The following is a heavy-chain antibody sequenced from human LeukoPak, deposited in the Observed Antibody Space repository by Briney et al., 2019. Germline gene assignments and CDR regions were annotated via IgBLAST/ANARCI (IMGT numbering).Heavy chain of an antibody. CDR1: GGSISSGGYY. V-gene: IGHV4-31*03. J-gene: IGHJ4*02. CDR3: ARHRVSSSWSFFDY. Sequence: SGPGLVKPSQTLSLTCTVSGGSISSGGYYWSWIRQHPGKGLEWIGYIYYSGSTYYNPFPKSRITISVDTSKNQFSLKLSSVTAADTAVYYCARHRVSSSWSFFDYWGQGTLVTVSS. D-gene: IGHD6-6*01. CDR2: IYYSGST.